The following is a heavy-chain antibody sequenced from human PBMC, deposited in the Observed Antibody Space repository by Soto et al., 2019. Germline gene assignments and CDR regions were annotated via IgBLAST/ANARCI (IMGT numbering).Heavy chain of an antibody. D-gene: IGHD6-13*01. CDR2: ISSSGTTI. V-gene: IGHV3-48*03. Sequence: SCKASGGTFSSYAISWVRQAPGKGLEWVSYISSSGTTIYYTDSVKGRFTISRDNAKKSLYLQMNSLRAEDTAVYYCVRFGGAAAGPGDYWGQGTLVTVSS. J-gene: IGHJ4*02. CDR3: VRFGGAAAGPGDY. CDR1: GGTFSSYA.